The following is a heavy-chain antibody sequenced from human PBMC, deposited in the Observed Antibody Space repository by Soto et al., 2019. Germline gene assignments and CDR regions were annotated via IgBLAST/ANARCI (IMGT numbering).Heavy chain of an antibody. CDR3: ARHKYYGSGSYSSWFDP. CDR1: GGSISSYY. Sequence: QVQLQESGPGLVKPSETLSLTCTVSGGSISSYYWSWIRQPPGKGLEWIGYIYYSGSTNYNPSLKSRVTISVDTSKNQFSLKLSSVTAADTAVYYCARHKYYGSGSYSSWFDPWGQGTLVTVSS. D-gene: IGHD3-10*01. CDR2: IYYSGST. V-gene: IGHV4-59*08. J-gene: IGHJ5*02.